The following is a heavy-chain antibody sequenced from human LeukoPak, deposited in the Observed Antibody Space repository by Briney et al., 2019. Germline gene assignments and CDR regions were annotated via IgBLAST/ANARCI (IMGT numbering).Heavy chain of an antibody. Sequence: SVKVSCKASGGTFSSYAISWVRQAPGQGLEWMGGIIPIFGTANYAQKFQGRVTITADESTSTAYMELSSLRSEDTAVYYCARENAPQYGMDVWGQGTTVTVSS. CDR2: IIPIFGTA. CDR1: GGTFSSYA. J-gene: IGHJ6*02. CDR3: ARENAPQYGMDV. V-gene: IGHV1-69*13.